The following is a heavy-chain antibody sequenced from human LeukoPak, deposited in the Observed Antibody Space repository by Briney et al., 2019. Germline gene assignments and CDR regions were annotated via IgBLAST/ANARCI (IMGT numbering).Heavy chain of an antibody. J-gene: IGHJ4*02. CDR3: ARQTAARRDY. Sequence: ASVKVSCKASGGTFSSYAISWVRQAPGQGLEWMGGIIPIFGTANYAQKFQGRVTITADESTSTAYMELSSLRSEDTAVHYCARQTAARRDYWGQGTLVTVSS. CDR2: IIPIFGTA. D-gene: IGHD6-13*01. V-gene: IGHV1-69*13. CDR1: GGTFSSYA.